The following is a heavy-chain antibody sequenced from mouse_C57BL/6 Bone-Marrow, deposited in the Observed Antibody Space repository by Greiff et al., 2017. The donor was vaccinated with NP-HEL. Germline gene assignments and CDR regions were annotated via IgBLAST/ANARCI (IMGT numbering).Heavy chain of an antibody. D-gene: IGHD1-1*01. Sequence: EVKLQESGAELVKPGASVKLSCTASGFNIKDYYMHWVKQRTEQGLEWIGRIDPEDGETKYAPKFQGKATITADTSSNTAYLQLSSLTSEDTAVYYCARGDYYGSPFAYWGQGTLVTVSA. CDR2: IDPEDGET. CDR1: GFNIKDYY. V-gene: IGHV14-2*01. J-gene: IGHJ3*01. CDR3: ARGDYYGSPFAY.